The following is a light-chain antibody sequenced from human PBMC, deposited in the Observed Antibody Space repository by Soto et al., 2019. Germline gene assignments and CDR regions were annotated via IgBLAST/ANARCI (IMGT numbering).Light chain of an antibody. J-gene: IGKJ3*01. Sequence: DVVMTQSPLSLPVTLGQPASISCRSSQSLVYSDGNTYLNWFQQRPGQSPRRLIYKVSNRDSGVPDXFSGXGXGTEFTLKISRGEAEXXXXXXXMQGTHWPPLFGPGTKVDIK. CDR2: KVS. CDR1: QSLVYSDGNTY. CDR3: MQGTHWPPL. V-gene: IGKV2-30*01.